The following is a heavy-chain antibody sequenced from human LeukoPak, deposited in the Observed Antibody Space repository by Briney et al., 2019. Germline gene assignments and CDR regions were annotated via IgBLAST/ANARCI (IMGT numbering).Heavy chain of an antibody. CDR1: GFTFSDYS. J-gene: IGHJ6*03. V-gene: IGHV3-21*01. Sequence: GGSLRLSCAASGFTFSDYSMNWVRQAPGKGLEWVSSISSSSSYIYYADSVKGRFTISRDNAKNSLYLQMNSLRAEDTAVYYCAKDYGDYVLFPYYYYYMDVWGKGTTVTVSS. D-gene: IGHD4-17*01. CDR3: AKDYGDYVLFPYYYYYMDV. CDR2: ISSSSSYI.